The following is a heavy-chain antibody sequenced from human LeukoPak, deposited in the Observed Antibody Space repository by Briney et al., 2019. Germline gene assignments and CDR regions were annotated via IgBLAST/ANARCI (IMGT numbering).Heavy chain of an antibody. Sequence: PGGSLRLSCTASGFTFSNYFMRWVRQAPGNGLEWVSSISGSGSGTYYADSVKGRFTISRDNSRNTLFLQMDSLRADDTAVYYCIYSGGHYFHYWGQGALVTVSS. J-gene: IGHJ4*02. D-gene: IGHD4-23*01. CDR1: GFTFSNYF. CDR2: ISGSGSGT. V-gene: IGHV3-23*01. CDR3: IYSGGHYFHY.